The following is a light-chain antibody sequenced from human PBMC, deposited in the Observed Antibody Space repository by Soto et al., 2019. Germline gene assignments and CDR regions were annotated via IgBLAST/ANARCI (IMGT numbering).Light chain of an antibody. Sequence: QSVLTQPPSASGTPGQRVTISCSGSSSNIGRNTVNWYQQLPGTAPKLLIYSSDQRPSGVPDRFSGSKSDTSASLAISGLQSEDEADYDCAAWDDSLNVYVFGTGTKLTVL. J-gene: IGLJ1*01. V-gene: IGLV1-44*01. CDR1: SSNIGRNT. CDR2: SSD. CDR3: AAWDDSLNVYV.